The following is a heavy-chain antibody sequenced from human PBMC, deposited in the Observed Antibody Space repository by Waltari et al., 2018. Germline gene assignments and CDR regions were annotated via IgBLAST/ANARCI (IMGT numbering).Heavy chain of an antibody. V-gene: IGHV4-61*09. CDR2: IYTSGST. J-gene: IGHJ4*02. D-gene: IGHD6-6*01. CDR1: GGSIRSGSYY. CDR3: ARSYSSSSFDY. Sequence: QVQLQESGPGLVKPSQTLSLTCTVSGGSIRSGSYYWSWIRQPAGKGLEWIGYIYTSGSTNYNPSLKSRVTISVDTSKNQFSLKLSSVTAADTAVYYCARSYSSSSFDYWGQGTLVTVSS.